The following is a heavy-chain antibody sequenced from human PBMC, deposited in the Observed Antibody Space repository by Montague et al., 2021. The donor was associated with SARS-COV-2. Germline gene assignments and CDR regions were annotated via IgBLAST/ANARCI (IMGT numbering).Heavy chain of an antibody. CDR3: ARAPYYGPGKPYQFDY. CDR1: VGSISSNNCY. Sequence: SETLSLTCTVSVGSISSNNCYWGWIRQPPGKALEWIGSIYYSGSTYYNPSLKSRVTMSVDTSENQFSLKLSSVTAADTAVYYCARAPYYGPGKPYQFDYWGRGTLVTVSS. D-gene: IGHD3-10*01. CDR2: IYYSGST. V-gene: IGHV4-39*01. J-gene: IGHJ4*02.